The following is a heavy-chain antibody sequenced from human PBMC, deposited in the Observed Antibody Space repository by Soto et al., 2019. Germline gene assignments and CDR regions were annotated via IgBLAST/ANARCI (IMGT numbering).Heavy chain of an antibody. CDR3: ARYAAMALPDA. D-gene: IGHD5-18*01. V-gene: IGHV1-18*01. J-gene: IGHJ4*02. Sequence: QVQLVQSGAELKKPGASVKVSCKASGYTFTSYGISWVRQAPGQGLEWMGWISAYNGNTKYAQKLQGRVTMTTDTSTSTGYMELRSLRSDDTAVYYCARYAAMALPDAWGQGTLVTVSS. CDR1: GYTFTSYG. CDR2: ISAYNGNT.